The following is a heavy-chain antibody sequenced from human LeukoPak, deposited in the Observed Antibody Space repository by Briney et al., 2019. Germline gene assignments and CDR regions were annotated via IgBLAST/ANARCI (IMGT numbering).Heavy chain of an antibody. V-gene: IGHV3-23*01. Sequence: GGSLRLSCAASGFTFSSYAMSWVRQAPGKGLEWVSAFSGRGGSTYYADSVKGRFTISRDNSKNTLYLQMNSLRAEDTAVYYCAKDPRYFDWLLLNWFDPWGQGTLVTVSS. CDR2: FSGRGGST. CDR3: AKDPRYFDWLLLNWFDP. CDR1: GFTFSSYA. D-gene: IGHD3-9*01. J-gene: IGHJ5*02.